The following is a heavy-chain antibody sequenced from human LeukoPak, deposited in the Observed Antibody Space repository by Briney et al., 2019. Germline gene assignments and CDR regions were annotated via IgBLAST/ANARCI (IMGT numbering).Heavy chain of an antibody. CDR2: INPNSGGT. CDR1: GYTFTSYN. J-gene: IGHJ4*02. Sequence: ASVKVSCKASGYTFTSYNISWVRQAPGQGLEWMGWINPNSGGTNYAQKFQGWVTMTRDTSISTANMELSRLRSDDTAVYYCASSPVVRGEFDYWGQGTLVTVSS. D-gene: IGHD3-10*01. CDR3: ASSPVVRGEFDY. V-gene: IGHV1-2*04.